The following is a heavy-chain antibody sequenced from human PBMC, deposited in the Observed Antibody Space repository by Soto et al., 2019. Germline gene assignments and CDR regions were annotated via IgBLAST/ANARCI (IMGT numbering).Heavy chain of an antibody. V-gene: IGHV1-69*04. Sequence: SVKVSCKASGGTFSSYTISWVRQAPGQGLEWMGRIIPILGIANYAQKFQGRVTITADKSTSTAYMELSSLRSEDTAVYYCARDRRSDYGDYELSGSTYYYYYYMDVWGKGTTVTVSS. D-gene: IGHD4-17*01. J-gene: IGHJ6*03. CDR2: IIPILGIA. CDR3: ARDRRSDYGDYELSGSTYYYYYYMDV. CDR1: GGTFSSYT.